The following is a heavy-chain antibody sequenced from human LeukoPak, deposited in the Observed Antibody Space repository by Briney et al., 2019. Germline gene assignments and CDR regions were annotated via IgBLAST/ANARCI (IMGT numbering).Heavy chain of an antibody. J-gene: IGHJ3*02. Sequence: GESLKISCAASGFTFSSYSMNWVRQAPGKGLEWVSSISSSSSYIYYADSVKGRFTISRDNAKNSLYLQMNSPRAEDTAVYYCARESPYSSSWYRAAFDIWGQGTMVTVSS. CDR2: ISSSSSYI. D-gene: IGHD6-13*01. CDR3: ARESPYSSSWYRAAFDI. CDR1: GFTFSSYS. V-gene: IGHV3-21*01.